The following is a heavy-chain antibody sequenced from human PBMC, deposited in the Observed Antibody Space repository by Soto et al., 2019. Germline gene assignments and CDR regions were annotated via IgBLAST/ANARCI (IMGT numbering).Heavy chain of an antibody. Sequence: SETLSLTCAVYGGSFSGYYWTWIRQPPGTGLEWVGEINHSGSTNYNPSLKSRVTISVDTSKNQFSLKLTSVTAADTAVYYCARDKIPGLFAYWGQGTLVTVSS. CDR1: GGSFSGYY. J-gene: IGHJ4*02. CDR2: INHSGST. D-gene: IGHD2-21*01. CDR3: ARDKIPGLFAY. V-gene: IGHV4-34*01.